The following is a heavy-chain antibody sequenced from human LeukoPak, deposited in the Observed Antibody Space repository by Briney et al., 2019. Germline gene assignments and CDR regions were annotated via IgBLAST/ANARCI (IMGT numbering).Heavy chain of an antibody. Sequence: PGRSLRLSCATSGFTFIDYTMHWVRLAPGEGPEWVALVSSDGSDKQYAASVKGRFTISRDDSKNTVYLDMNTLKDEDTAVYYCARAHSASWYAAYWGHGTRVTVFS. CDR2: VSSDGSDK. CDR3: ARAHSASWYAAY. J-gene: IGHJ4*03. D-gene: IGHD6-13*01. CDR1: GFTFIDYT. V-gene: IGHV3-30*04.